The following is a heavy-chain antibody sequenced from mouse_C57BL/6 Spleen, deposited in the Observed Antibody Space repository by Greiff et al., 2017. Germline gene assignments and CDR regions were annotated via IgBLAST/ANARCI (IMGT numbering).Heavy chain of an antibody. J-gene: IGHJ2*01. CDR1: GYSFTGYY. CDR2: INPSTGGT. CDR3: AISAGSSGGYFDY. D-gene: IGHD1-1*01. Sequence: VQLQQSGPELVKPGASVKISCKASGYSFTGYYMNWVKQSPEKNLEWIGEINPSTGGTTYNQKFKAKATLTVDKSSSTAYMQLKRLTSEDSAVYYCAISAGSSGGYFDYWGQGTTLTVSS. V-gene: IGHV1-42*01.